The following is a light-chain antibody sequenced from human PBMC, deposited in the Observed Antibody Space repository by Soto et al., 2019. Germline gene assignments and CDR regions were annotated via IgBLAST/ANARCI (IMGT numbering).Light chain of an antibody. CDR2: DAS. CDR1: QSVGSY. Sequence: EIVFTQSPATLSLSPGDRATLSCRASQSVGSYLGWYQQRPGQAPRLLIYDASNRATGIPARFSGSGSGTDFTLTISSLEPADFAVYYCQQRSDWPSTFGGGTKVEIK. CDR3: QQRSDWPST. V-gene: IGKV3-11*01. J-gene: IGKJ4*01.